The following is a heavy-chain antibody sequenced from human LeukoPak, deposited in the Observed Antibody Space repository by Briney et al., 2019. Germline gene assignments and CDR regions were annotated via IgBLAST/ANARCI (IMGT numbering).Heavy chain of an antibody. D-gene: IGHD5-12*01. Sequence: PGGSLRLSCAASGFTFSSYAMSWVRQAPGKGLEWVSAISGSGGSTYYADSVKGRYTISRDNSKNTLYLQMNSLRAEDTAVYYCAKDEYSGYVGWFDPWGQGTLVTVSS. CDR3: AKDEYSGYVGWFDP. CDR1: GFTFSSYA. V-gene: IGHV3-23*01. CDR2: ISGSGGST. J-gene: IGHJ5*02.